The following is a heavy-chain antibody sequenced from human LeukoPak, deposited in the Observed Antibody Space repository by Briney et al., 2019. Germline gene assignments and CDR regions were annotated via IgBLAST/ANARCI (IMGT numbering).Heavy chain of an antibody. V-gene: IGHV1-24*01. CDR1: GYTLTELS. Sequence: ASVEVSCKVSGYTLTELSMHWVRQAPGKGLEWMGGFDPEDGETIYAQKFQGRVTMTEDTSTDTAYMELSSLRSEDTAVYYCATGLFSYDILTGYYSFDYWGQGTLVTVSS. CDR3: ATGLFSYDILTGYYSFDY. J-gene: IGHJ4*02. D-gene: IGHD3-9*01. CDR2: FDPEDGET.